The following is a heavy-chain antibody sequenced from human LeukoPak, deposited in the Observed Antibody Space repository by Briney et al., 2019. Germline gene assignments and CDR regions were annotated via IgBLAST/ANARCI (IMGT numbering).Heavy chain of an antibody. Sequence: PGGSLRLSCAASGFTFSSYDMHWVRQATGKGLEWVSAIDTVGNTYYAGSVKGRFTISRENAKNSLYLQMSSLRDGDTAVYYCIRIRTGEHQYGMDAWGQGTTVTVSS. V-gene: IGHV3-13*01. J-gene: IGHJ6*02. CDR3: IRIRTGEHQYGMDA. CDR1: GFTFSSYD. CDR2: IDTVGNT. D-gene: IGHD7-27*01.